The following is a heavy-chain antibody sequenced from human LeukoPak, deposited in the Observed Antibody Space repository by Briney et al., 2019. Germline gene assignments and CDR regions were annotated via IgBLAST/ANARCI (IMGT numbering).Heavy chain of an antibody. CDR3: ARGYYYGSGSPPVDY. CDR2: IIPIFGTA. Sequence: SVKVSCKASGGTFSSYAISWVRQAPGQGLEWMGGIIPIFGTANYAQKFQDRVTITADESTSTAYMELSSLRSEDTAVYYCARGYYYGSGSPPVDYWGQGTLVTVSS. V-gene: IGHV1-69*13. CDR1: GGTFSSYA. D-gene: IGHD3-10*01. J-gene: IGHJ4*02.